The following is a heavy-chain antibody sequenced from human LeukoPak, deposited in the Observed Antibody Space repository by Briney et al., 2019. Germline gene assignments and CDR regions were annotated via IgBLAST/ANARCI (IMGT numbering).Heavy chain of an antibody. V-gene: IGHV1-46*01. CDR3: ASSPLTEWLYYFDY. CDR1: GYTFPSYY. D-gene: IGHD5-24*01. Sequence: ASVKVSCKASGYTFPSYYMHWVRQVPGQGLEWMGIINPNTGTTSYAQKFQGRVTMTRDMSTSTVYMQLSSLRSEDTAVYYCASSPLTEWLYYFDYWGQGTLVTVSS. J-gene: IGHJ4*02. CDR2: INPNTGTT.